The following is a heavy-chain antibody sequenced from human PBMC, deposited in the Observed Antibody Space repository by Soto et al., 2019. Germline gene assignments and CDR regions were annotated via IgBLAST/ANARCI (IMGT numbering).Heavy chain of an antibody. Sequence: GGSLRLSCAASGFTFSSYWMHWVRQAPGKGLVWVSRINSDGSSTSYADSVKGRFTISRDNAKNSLYLQMNSLRDEDTAVYYCARGGSQYYYYYYGMDVWGQGTTVTVSS. CDR3: ARGGSQYYYYYYGMDV. CDR2: INSDGSST. J-gene: IGHJ6*02. CDR1: GFTFSSYW. D-gene: IGHD1-26*01. V-gene: IGHV3-74*01.